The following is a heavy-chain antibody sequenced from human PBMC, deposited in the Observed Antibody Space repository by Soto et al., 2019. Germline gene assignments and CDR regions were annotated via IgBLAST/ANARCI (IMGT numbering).Heavy chain of an antibody. CDR2: INPSGGST. Sequence: ASVKVSCKASGYTFTSYYMHWVRQAPGQGLEWMGIINPSGGSTSYAQKFQGRVTMTRDTSTSTVYMELSSLRSEDTAVYYCARDSPYGSGSYYYYYYGIDVWGQGTTVTVS. CDR3: ARDSPYGSGSYYYYYYGIDV. V-gene: IGHV1-46*01. CDR1: GYTFTSYY. J-gene: IGHJ6*02. D-gene: IGHD3-10*01.